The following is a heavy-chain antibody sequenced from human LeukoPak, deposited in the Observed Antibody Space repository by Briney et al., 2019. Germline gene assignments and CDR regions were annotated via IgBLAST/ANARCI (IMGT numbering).Heavy chain of an antibody. J-gene: IGHJ4*02. CDR2: ISWNSGSI. CDR3: ARDFGSYSTGWYMGFDY. V-gene: IGHV3-9*01. CDR1: GFTFDDYA. Sequence: GGSLRLSCAASGFTFDDYAMHWVRQAPGKGLEWVSGISWNSGSIGYADSVKGRFTISRDNAKNSLYLQMNSLRAEDTAIYYCARDFGSYSTGWYMGFDYWGQGTLVTVSS. D-gene: IGHD6-19*01.